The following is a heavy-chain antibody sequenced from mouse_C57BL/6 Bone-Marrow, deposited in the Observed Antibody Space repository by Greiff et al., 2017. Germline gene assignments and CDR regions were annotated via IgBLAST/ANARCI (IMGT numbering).Heavy chain of an antibody. Sequence: QVQLKQSGAELARPGASVKMSCKASGYTFTSYTMHWVKQRPGQGLEWIGYINPSSGYTKYNQKFKDKATLTADKSSSTAYMQLSSLTSEDSAVYYCASKLGLDYWGQGTTLTVSS. D-gene: IGHD4-1*01. CDR3: ASKLGLDY. J-gene: IGHJ2*01. V-gene: IGHV1-4*01. CDR1: GYTFTSYT. CDR2: INPSSGYT.